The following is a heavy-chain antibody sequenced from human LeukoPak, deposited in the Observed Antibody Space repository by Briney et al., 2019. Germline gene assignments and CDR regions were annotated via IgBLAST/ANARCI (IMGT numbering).Heavy chain of an antibody. CDR3: ARPRWLRPSGSLEFDY. J-gene: IGHJ4*02. CDR2: IYPGDSDT. CDR1: GYSFTSYW. V-gene: IGHV5-51*01. D-gene: IGHD5-12*01. Sequence: GESLKISCKGSGYSFTSYWIGWVRQMPGKGLEWMGIIYPGDSDTRYSPSFQGQVTISADKSISTAYLQWSSLKASDTAMYYCARPRWLRPSGSLEFDYWGQRTLVTVSS.